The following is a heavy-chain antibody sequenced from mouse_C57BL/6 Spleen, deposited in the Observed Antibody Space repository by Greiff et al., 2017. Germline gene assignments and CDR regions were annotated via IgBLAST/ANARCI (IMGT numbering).Heavy chain of an antibody. D-gene: IGHD2-1*01. CDR2: IRNKANGYTT. J-gene: IGHJ2*01. Sequence: EVHLVESGGGLVQPGGSLSLSCAASGFTFTDYYMSWVRQPPGKALEWLGFIRNKANGYTTEYSASVKGRFTISRDNSQSILYLQMNALRAEDSATDYCARGGYGNSYFDYWGQGTTLTVSS. CDR1: GFTFTDYY. V-gene: IGHV7-3*01. CDR3: ARGGYGNSYFDY.